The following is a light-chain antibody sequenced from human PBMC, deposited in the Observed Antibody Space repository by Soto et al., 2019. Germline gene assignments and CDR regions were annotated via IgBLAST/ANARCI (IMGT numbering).Light chain of an antibody. CDR2: GAT. V-gene: IGKV3-15*01. CDR1: QSVSIL. J-gene: IGKJ5*01. Sequence: EIVMTQSPATLSVSPGERATLSCRAIQSVSILLAWYQQKPGQAPRLLIHGATTRATGIPARFSGSGSGTEFTLTISSLQSEDFAVYYCQQYNNWPPGIPFGQGTRLEI. CDR3: QQYNNWPPGIP.